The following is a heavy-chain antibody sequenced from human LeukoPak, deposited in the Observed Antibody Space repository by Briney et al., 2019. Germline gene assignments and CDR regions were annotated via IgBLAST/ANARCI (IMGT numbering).Heavy chain of an antibody. J-gene: IGHJ5*02. CDR2: IYYSGST. CDR3: ARLDGYCSGGSCYSVSFVDP. V-gene: IGHV4-39*01. Sequence: SETLSLTCTVPGCSISSSNYYSGWFSQPPGKGLEWIGSIYYSGSTYYNPSLKSRVTISVDTSKNQFSLKLSSVTAADTAVYYCARLDGYCSGGSCYSVSFVDPWGQGTLVTVSS. CDR1: GCSISSSNYY. D-gene: IGHD2-15*01.